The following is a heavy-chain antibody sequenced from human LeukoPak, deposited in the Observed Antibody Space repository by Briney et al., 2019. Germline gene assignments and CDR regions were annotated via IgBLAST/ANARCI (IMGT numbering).Heavy chain of an antibody. CDR2: ISWNSGSI. CDR3: ARDIYDSGDFRGGF. J-gene: IGHJ4*02. V-gene: IGHV3-43*01. Sequence: GGSLRLSCAVSGFDFGDYTMHWVRQPPGKGLEWVSLISWNSGSIKYTESVKGRFTISRDNSKNSLYLQMSSLRTEDTALYYCARDIYDSGDFRGGFWGQGTLVTVSS. CDR1: GFDFGDYT. D-gene: IGHD3-22*01.